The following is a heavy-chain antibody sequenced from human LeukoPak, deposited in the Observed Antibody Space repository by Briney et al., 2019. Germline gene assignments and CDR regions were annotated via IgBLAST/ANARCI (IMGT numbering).Heavy chain of an antibody. CDR2: IKQDGSEK. J-gene: IGHJ5*02. V-gene: IGHV3-7*04. Sequence: GGSLRLSCAASGFSFSTYWMSWVRQAPGKGLEWVANIKQDGSEKSYVDSVNGRFTISRDNAKNSLYLEINSLRAEDTAVYYCARVSGYNALGWFDPWGQGTLVTVSS. CDR1: GFSFSTYW. CDR3: ARVSGYNALGWFDP. D-gene: IGHD5-12*01.